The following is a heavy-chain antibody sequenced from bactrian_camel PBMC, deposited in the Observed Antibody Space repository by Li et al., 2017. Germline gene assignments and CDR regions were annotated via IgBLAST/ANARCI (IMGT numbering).Heavy chain of an antibody. CDR1: GFTFSNFA. CDR2: VYNNGLI. D-gene: IGHD4*01. J-gene: IGHJ6*01. V-gene: IGHV3S10*01. CDR3: AAEGDYSDIDVGADFGY. Sequence: DVQLVESGGGLVQPGGSLMLPCAASGFTFSNFAMNWVRQAPGKGLEWVSGVYNNGLIGYADSVKGRFTVSRDNAKNTLPLQLNSLGIEDTAVYYCAAEGDYSDIDVGADFGYWGQGTQVTVS.